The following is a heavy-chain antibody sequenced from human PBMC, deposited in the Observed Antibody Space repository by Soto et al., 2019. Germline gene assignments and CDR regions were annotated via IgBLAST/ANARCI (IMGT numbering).Heavy chain of an antibody. J-gene: IGHJ6*02. V-gene: IGHV3-30-3*01. Sequence: AGGSLRLSCAASGFTFSSYAMHWVRQAPGKGLEWVAVISYDGSNRYYADSVKGRLTISRDNSKNTLFLQMNSLRAEDTAVYYCARNILTDYFYYYAMDAWGQGTTVTVSS. CDR2: ISYDGSNR. CDR3: ARNILTDYFYYYAMDA. CDR1: GFTFSSYA. D-gene: IGHD3-9*01.